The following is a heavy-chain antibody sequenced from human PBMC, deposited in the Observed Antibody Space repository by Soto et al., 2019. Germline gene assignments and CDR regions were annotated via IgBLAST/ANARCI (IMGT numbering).Heavy chain of an antibody. CDR3: ARFLVPYYYDSSGYSMVNWFDP. Sequence: SVKVSCKASGGTFSSYAISWVRQAPGQGLEWMGGIIPIFGTANYAQKFQGRVTITADKSTSTAYMELSSLRSEDTAVYYCARFLVPYYYDSSGYSMVNWFDPWGQGTLVTVSS. V-gene: IGHV1-69*06. J-gene: IGHJ5*02. CDR1: GGTFSSYA. CDR2: IIPIFGTA. D-gene: IGHD3-22*01.